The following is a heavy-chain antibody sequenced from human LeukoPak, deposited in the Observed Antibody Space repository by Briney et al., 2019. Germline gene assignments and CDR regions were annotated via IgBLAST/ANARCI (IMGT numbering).Heavy chain of an antibody. CDR1: GGSISSYY. Sequence: PSETLSLTCTVSGGSISSYYWSWIRQPPGKGLEWIGYIYYSGSTNYNPSLKSRVTISVDTSKNQFSLKLSSVTAADTAVYYCAREVVTVRYIDLWGRSTLVTVSS. D-gene: IGHD4-23*01. CDR3: AREVVTVRYIDL. J-gene: IGHJ2*01. V-gene: IGHV4-59*01. CDR2: IYYSGST.